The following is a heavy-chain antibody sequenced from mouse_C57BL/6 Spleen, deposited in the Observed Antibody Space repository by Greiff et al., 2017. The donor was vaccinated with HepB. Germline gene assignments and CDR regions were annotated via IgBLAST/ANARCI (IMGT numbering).Heavy chain of an antibody. CDR1: GFTFSDYG. V-gene: IGHV5-17*01. D-gene: IGHD2-2*01. CDR2: ISSGSSTI. CDR3: ARMEVTTREYYFDY. Sequence: EVMLVESGGGLVKPGGSLKLSCAASGFTFSDYGMHWVRQAPEKGLEWVAYISSGSSTIYYADTVKGRFTISRDNAKNTLFLQMTSLRSEDTAMYYCARMEVTTREYYFDYWGQGTTLTVSS. J-gene: IGHJ2*01.